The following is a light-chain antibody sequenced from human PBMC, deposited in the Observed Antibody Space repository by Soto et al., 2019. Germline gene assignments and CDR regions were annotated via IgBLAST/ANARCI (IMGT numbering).Light chain of an antibody. CDR3: CSFAGSYSYV. V-gene: IGLV2-11*01. CDR1: SSDVGRYDY. J-gene: IGLJ1*01. Sequence: QSALTQPRSVSGSPGQSVTISCTGTSSDVGRYDYVSWYQQYPGEAPKLIIYDVTERPSGVPDRFSGSKSGNTASLTISGRRAEDEAAYSCCSFAGSYSYVFGSGTKLTVL. CDR2: DVT.